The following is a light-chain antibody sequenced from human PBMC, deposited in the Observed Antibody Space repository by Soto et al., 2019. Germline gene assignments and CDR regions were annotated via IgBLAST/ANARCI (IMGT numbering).Light chain of an antibody. V-gene: IGKV3-20*01. CDR3: QQYGSSPWT. J-gene: IGKJ1*01. CDR2: GAS. Sequence: EIVLTQSPGTLSLSPGERATLSCRASQSVGSSYLAWYLQKPGQAPRLLIYGASNRATGIPYRFSGSGSGTDFTLTISRLEPEDFAVYYCQQYGSSPWTFGQGTKVEIK. CDR1: QSVGSSY.